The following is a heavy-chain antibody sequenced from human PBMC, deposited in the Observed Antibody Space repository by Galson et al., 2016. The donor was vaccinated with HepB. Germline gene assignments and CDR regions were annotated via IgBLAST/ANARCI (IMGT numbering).Heavy chain of an antibody. J-gene: IGHJ6*02. CDR2: INHSGST. D-gene: IGHD6-13*01. CDR3: AREGGSAVRYGMDV. Sequence: GLEWIGEINHSGSTNYNASLKSRVSISVDTSKNQFALKLRSVTAADTGVYYCAREGGSAVRYGMDVWSQGTTVTVSS. V-gene: IGHV4-34*01.